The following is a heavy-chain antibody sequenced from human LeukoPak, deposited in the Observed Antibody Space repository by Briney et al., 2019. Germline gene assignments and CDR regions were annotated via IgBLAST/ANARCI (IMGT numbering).Heavy chain of an antibody. V-gene: IGHV1-69*05. J-gene: IGHJ3*02. CDR3: ASDRRIRQGGDAFDI. CDR2: IIPIFGTA. CDR1: GYTFTGYY. Sequence: GASVKVSCKASGYTFTGYYMHWVRQAPGQGLEWMGGIIPIFGTANYAQKFQGRVTITTDESTSTAYMELSSLRSEDTAVYYCASDRRIRQGGDAFDIWGQGTMVTVSS. D-gene: IGHD2-15*01.